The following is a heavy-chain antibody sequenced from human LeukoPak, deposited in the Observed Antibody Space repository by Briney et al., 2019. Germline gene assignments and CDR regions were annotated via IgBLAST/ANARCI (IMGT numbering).Heavy chain of an antibody. CDR2: ITSGGAQ. D-gene: IGHD4-17*01. CDR1: GFTFVNYA. V-gene: IGHV3-23*01. J-gene: IGHJ3*01. Sequence: PGGSLSLSCAASGFTFVNYAVMWVGKAPGQGLEWVTAITSGGAQRYADSVKGRFTIYRDNYKNTLYLQMKSLRAEATAQYSCARDPNGDYIGAFEFWGRGTVVTVSS. CDR3: ARDPNGDYIGAFEF.